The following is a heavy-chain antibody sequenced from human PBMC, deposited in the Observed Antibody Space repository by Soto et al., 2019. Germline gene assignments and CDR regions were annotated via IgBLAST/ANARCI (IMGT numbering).Heavy chain of an antibody. CDR3: AREEYYYGSGAFFDY. CDR2: IIPILGIA. D-gene: IGHD3-10*01. V-gene: IGHV1-69*08. CDR1: GGTFSSYT. J-gene: IGHJ4*02. Sequence: QVQLVQSGAEVKKPGSSVKGSCKASGGTFSSYTISWVRQAPGQGLEWMGRIIPILGIANYAQKFQGRVTITADKSTSTAYMELSSLRSEDTAVYYCAREEYYYGSGAFFDYWGQGTRVTVSS.